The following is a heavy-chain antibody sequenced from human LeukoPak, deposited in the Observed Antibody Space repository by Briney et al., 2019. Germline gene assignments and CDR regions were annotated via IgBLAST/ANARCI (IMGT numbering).Heavy chain of an antibody. V-gene: IGHV4-30-2*01. J-gene: IGHJ3*02. Sequence: SQTLSLTCAVSGGSISSGGYSWRWIRQPPGKGLEWIGYIYHSGSTYYNPSLKSRVTISVDRSTNQFSLKLSSVTAADTAVYYCARPSTDYSNLGDAFDIWGQGTMVTVSS. CDR1: GGSISSGGYS. D-gene: IGHD4-11*01. CDR3: ARPSTDYSNLGDAFDI. CDR2: IYHSGST.